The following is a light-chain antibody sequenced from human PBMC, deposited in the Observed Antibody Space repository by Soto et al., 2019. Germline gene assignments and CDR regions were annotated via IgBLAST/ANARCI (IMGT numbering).Light chain of an antibody. Sequence: AIRMTRSPSSLSTSTGDRVTITCRASQGISSYLAWYQQKTGKAPKLLIYAASTLQSRVPSRFSGSGSGKDFTLTISCLQSKDFATYYCQHYYSYHWTFGQATKVDIK. CDR3: QHYYSYHWT. J-gene: IGKJ1*01. CDR1: QGISSY. V-gene: IGKV1-8*01. CDR2: AAS.